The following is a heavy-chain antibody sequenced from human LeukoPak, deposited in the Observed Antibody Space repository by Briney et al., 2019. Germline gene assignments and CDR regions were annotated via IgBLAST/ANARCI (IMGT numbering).Heavy chain of an antibody. Sequence: PSETLSLTCDVFGDSINNTYFWGWIRRPPGKGLQWIGSIDQGGNTYFESSLKGRVYLSVDTSKNQFSLTPTPVTDADTAIYHCVREVRYHDDSGYPDSWGQGTLVIVSS. CDR1: GDSINNTYF. CDR2: IDQGGNT. CDR3: VREVRYHDDSGYPDS. J-gene: IGHJ4*02. D-gene: IGHD3-22*01. V-gene: IGHV4-38-2*02.